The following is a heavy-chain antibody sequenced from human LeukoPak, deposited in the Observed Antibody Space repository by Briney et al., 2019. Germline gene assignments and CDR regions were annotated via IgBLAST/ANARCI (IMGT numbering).Heavy chain of an antibody. J-gene: IGHJ4*02. V-gene: IGHV3-30*02. D-gene: IGHD6-19*01. CDR1: GFTFTRYG. CDR2: VNSDETTR. CDR3: AKGMGSGWTFDY. Sequence: GGSLRLSCAASGFTFTRYGMHRVRQAPGKGLEWVASVNSDETTRYYADSVKGRFTISRDNSKNTVYLQMNSLRAEDTAVYYCAKGMGSGWTFDYWGQGTLVTVSS.